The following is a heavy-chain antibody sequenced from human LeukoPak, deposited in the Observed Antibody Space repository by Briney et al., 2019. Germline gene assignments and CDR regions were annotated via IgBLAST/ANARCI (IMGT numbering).Heavy chain of an antibody. CDR3: ARVGVWGWRLGFGP. V-gene: IGHV4-59*01. D-gene: IGHD2-21*02. Sequence: PSETLSLTCIVSGGSISINYWSWIRQPPGKGLEWIGYISYSGSTNYNPSLQSRVTISINTSKNQFSLNLSSVTAADRAVYFCARVGVWGWRLGFGPWGQGTLVTVSS. CDR2: ISYSGST. CDR1: GGSISINY. J-gene: IGHJ5*02.